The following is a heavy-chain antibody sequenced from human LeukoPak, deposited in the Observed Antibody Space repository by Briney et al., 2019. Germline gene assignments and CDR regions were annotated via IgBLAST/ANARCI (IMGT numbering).Heavy chain of an antibody. Sequence: HPGGSLRLSCAASGFTFDDYGMSWVRQAPGKGLGWVSGINWNGGSTGYADSVKGQFTISRDNAKNSLYLQMNSLRAEDTALYYCARVVDSSGPFDYWGQGTLVTVSS. CDR1: GFTFDDYG. J-gene: IGHJ4*02. CDR3: ARVVDSSGPFDY. CDR2: INWNGGST. D-gene: IGHD6-25*01. V-gene: IGHV3-20*04.